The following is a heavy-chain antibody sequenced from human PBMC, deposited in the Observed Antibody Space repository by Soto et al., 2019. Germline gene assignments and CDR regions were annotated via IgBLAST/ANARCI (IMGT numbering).Heavy chain of an antibody. CDR1: GFSVSANY. CDR3: ARFDYGDYYYYGLDL. CDR2: IFKNGVT. D-gene: IGHD4-17*01. V-gene: IGHV3-53*01. J-gene: IGHJ6*02. Sequence: GGSLRLSCTASGFSVSANYINWVRQPPGEALNWLSVIFKNGVTHYANSVRGRFTVSRDDSKNTVFLDMDSLRAEDTAIYYCARFDYGDYYYYGLDLWGQGTKVTVSS.